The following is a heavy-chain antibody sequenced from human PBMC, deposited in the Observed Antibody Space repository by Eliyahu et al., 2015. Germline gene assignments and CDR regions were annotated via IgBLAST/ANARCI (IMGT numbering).Heavy chain of an antibody. Sequence: EEQLLESGGGSVQPGGSLRLXXAASGFTFXGYXVSWVRLVPGQGLGWVSLISRFGEATHYADSVKGRFTISRDNSKNTLYLQMHSLRAEDTAVYYCAKPGRYSDILTGYYYLDLWGQGTLVTVSS. CDR3: AKPGRYSDILTGYYYLDL. CDR1: GFTFXGYX. CDR2: ISRFGEAT. J-gene: IGHJ4*02. D-gene: IGHD3-9*01. V-gene: IGHV3-23*01.